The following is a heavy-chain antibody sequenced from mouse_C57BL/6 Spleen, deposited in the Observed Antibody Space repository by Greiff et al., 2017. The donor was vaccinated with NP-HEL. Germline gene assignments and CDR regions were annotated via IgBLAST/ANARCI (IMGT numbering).Heavy chain of an antibody. D-gene: IGHD1-1*01. Sequence: QVQLQQPGAELVMPGASVKLSCKASGYTFTSYWMHWVKQRPGQGLEWIGEIDPSDSYTNYNQKFKGKSTLTVDKSSSTAYMQLSSLTSEDSAVYYCARPWLGIITTVYFDYWGQGTTLTVSS. V-gene: IGHV1-69*01. CDR2: IDPSDSYT. J-gene: IGHJ2*01. CDR3: ARPWLGIITTVYFDY. CDR1: GYTFTSYW.